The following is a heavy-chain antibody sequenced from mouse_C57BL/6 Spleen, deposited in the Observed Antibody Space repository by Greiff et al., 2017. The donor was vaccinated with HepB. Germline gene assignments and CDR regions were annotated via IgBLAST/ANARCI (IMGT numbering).Heavy chain of an antibody. Sequence: VQLQQSGPELVKPGASVKISCKASGYTFTDYYMNWVKQSHGKSLEWIGDINPNNGGTSYNQKFKGKATLTVDKSSSTAYMELRSLTSEDSAVYYCARGYRDWYFDVWGTGTTVTVSS. V-gene: IGHV1-26*01. CDR3: ARGYRDWYFDV. CDR1: GYTFTDYY. J-gene: IGHJ1*03. D-gene: IGHD2-14*01. CDR2: INPNNGGT.